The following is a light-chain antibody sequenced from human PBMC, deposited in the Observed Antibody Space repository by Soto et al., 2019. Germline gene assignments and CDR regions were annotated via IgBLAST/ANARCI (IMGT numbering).Light chain of an antibody. Sequence: QSALTQAASASGSPGQSITISCTGTSSDIGAYNRVSWYQQHPGKVPKVMIYEVSNRPSGVSTRFSGSKSGNTASLTISRLQAEDEANYYCASHTASNTWVFGGGTQLTVL. J-gene: IGLJ3*02. V-gene: IGLV2-14*01. CDR2: EVS. CDR3: ASHTASNTWV. CDR1: SSDIGAYNR.